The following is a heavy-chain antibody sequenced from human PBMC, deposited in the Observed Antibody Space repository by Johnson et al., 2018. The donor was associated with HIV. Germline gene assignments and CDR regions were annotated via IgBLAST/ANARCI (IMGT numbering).Heavy chain of an antibody. J-gene: IGHJ3*02. D-gene: IGHD3-3*01. CDR2: ISWNSGSI. Sequence: VQLVESGGGLVQPGRSLRLSCAASGFTFDDYAMHWVRQAPGKGLEWVSGISWNSGSIGYVDSVKGRFTISRDNAKNSLYLQMNSLRAEDTAVYYCARAYYTFWSGYDAFDIWGQGTMVTVSS. CDR1: GFTFDDYA. CDR3: ARAYYTFWSGYDAFDI. V-gene: IGHV3-9*01.